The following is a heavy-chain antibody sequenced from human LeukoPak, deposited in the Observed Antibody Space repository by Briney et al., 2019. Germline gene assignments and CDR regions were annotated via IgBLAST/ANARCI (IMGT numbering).Heavy chain of an antibody. CDR3: ASLPGGKTAALEFDL. CDR2: IKHDGRES. CDR1: GFTLSSIW. D-gene: IGHD6-13*01. V-gene: IGHV3-7*01. J-gene: IGHJ2*01. Sequence: PGGSLRLSCAASGFTLSSIWMSCVRQTPGKGREWVANIKHDGRESYYVDSVKGRFTISRDNAKNSLYLQMNSLRAEDTAVYYGASLPGGKTAALEFDLRGRGTLVTVSS.